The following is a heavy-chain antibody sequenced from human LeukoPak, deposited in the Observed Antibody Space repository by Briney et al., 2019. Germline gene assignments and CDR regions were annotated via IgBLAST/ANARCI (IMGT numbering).Heavy chain of an antibody. Sequence: ASVKVSSKASGYTFTSYGISWVRQAPGQGLEWMGWISAYNGKTNYVQKLQGRVTLTTDTSTSTAYMELRSLRSYVPVVYYCAREVGPIVLMVYEVPNWFDPWGQGTLVTVSS. CDR1: GYTFTSYG. V-gene: IGHV1-18*01. J-gene: IGHJ5*02. CDR3: AREVGPIVLMVYEVPNWFDP. CDR2: ISAYNGKT. D-gene: IGHD2-8*01.